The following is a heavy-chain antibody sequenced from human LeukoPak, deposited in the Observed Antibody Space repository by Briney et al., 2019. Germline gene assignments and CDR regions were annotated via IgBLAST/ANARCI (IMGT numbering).Heavy chain of an antibody. V-gene: IGHV3-48*04. CDR2: ISRSSRVI. CDR1: GFAFSNYS. J-gene: IGHJ2*01. Sequence: GGSLRLSCAASGFAFSNYSMNWVRQAPGKGLEWLSYISRSSRVIHFADSVKGRFTISRDNAKNSLYLQMNSLRTEDTAVYYCAREEGDRYFDLWGRGTLVTVSS. D-gene: IGHD2-21*02. CDR3: AREEGDRYFDL.